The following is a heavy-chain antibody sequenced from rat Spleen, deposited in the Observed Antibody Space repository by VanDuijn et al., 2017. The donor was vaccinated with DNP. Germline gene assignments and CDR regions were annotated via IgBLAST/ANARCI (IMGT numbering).Heavy chain of an antibody. CDR1: GYSITSNY. V-gene: IGHV3-1*01. J-gene: IGHJ4*01. Sequence: EVQLQESGPGLVKPSQSLSLTCSVTGYSITSNYWGWIRKFPGNKMEWIGHINYSGITSYNPSLKSRISITRDTSRNQFFLQLNSVTTDDTATYYCASYYYDGYYAMDAWGQGTSVTVSS. CDR3: ASYYYDGYYAMDA. D-gene: IGHD1-12*02. CDR2: INYSGIT.